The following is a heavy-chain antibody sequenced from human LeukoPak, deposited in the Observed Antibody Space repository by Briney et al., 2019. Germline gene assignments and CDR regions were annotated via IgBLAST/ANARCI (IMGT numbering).Heavy chain of an antibody. CDR2: ISYDGSNK. CDR3: ARDRRNYLDY. J-gene: IGHJ4*02. V-gene: IGHV3-30-3*01. CDR1: GFTFSSYA. Sequence: PGGSLRLSCAASGFTFSSYAMHWVRQAPGKGLEWVAVISYDGSNKYYADSVKGRFTISRDNSKNTLYLQMNSLRAEDTAVYYCARDRRNYLDYWGQGTLVTVSS.